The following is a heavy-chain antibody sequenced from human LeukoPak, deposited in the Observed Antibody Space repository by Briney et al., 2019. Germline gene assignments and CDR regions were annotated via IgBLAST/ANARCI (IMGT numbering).Heavy chain of an antibody. Sequence: SETLSLTCTVSGVSISGFYWSWIRQPAGKGLEWIGRIYPSGTTYYIPSLKSRITMSLDTSKSQFSLSLSSVTAADTAVYYCAREEMVWGVTHFDYWGQGTLVTVSS. CDR2: IYPSGTT. CDR1: GVSISGFY. D-gene: IGHD3-10*01. J-gene: IGHJ4*02. V-gene: IGHV4-4*07. CDR3: AREEMVWGVTHFDY.